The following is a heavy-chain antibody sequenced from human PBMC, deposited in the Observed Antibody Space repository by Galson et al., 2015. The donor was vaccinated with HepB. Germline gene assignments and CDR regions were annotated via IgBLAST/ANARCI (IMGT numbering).Heavy chain of an antibody. CDR2: IWGYGSNK. CDR1: GVSVGCYG. D-gene: IGHD3-3*01. Sequence: ALRLGGAAAGVSVGCYGMHWVGQAAGEGVEWVALIWGYGSNKDLVDSVKGRLTISRENSKNPRDLQVNRLRAVDSAVYYCVRGSAKSGTTLFGVVSAWRYNFDYWGQGTLVTVSS. V-gene: IGHV3-33*01. CDR3: VRGSAKSGTTLFGVVSAWRYNFDY. J-gene: IGHJ4*02.